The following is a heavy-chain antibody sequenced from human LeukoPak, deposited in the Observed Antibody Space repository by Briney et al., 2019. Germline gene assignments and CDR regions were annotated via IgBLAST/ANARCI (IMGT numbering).Heavy chain of an antibody. V-gene: IGHV3-7*01. CDR2: INQDGSAQ. CDR3: ARDSESWTETGPRFDY. CDR1: GFSFSGYW. D-gene: IGHD3-9*01. Sequence: AGGSLRLSCTAPGFSFSGYWMSWVRQAPGKGLEWVANINQDGSAQYYVDSVKGQFTISRDNAKNSLYLQMNSLRVEDTAVYYCARDSESWTETGPRFDYWGQGTLVTVSS. J-gene: IGHJ4*02.